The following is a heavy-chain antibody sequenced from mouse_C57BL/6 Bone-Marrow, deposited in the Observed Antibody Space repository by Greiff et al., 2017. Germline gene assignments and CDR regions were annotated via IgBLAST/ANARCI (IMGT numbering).Heavy chain of an antibody. CDR1: GFTFSDYY. V-gene: IGHV5-12*01. D-gene: IGHD4-1*01. J-gene: IGHJ2*01. CDR2: VSNGGGST. Sequence: EVKLVESGGGLVQPGGSLKLSCAASGFTFSDYYMYLVRQTPEKRLEWVAYVSNGGGSTYYPDTVKGRFTISRDNAKNTLYLQMSRLKSEDTAMYYCARQGNWVDYWGQGTTLTVSS. CDR3: ARQGNWVDY.